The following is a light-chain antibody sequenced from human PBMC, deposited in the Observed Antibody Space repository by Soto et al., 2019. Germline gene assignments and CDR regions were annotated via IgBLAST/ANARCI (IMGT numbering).Light chain of an antibody. CDR2: AAS. CDR3: QQRKSFPIT. V-gene: IGKV1-9*01. Sequence: DIQLTQSPSFLSASVGDRVTITCRASQDINTYLAWYQQKPGKAPKLLVFAASTLQTGAPSRISGSGSGTDVTVRITSLQPEDFATYDCQQRKSFPITFGRGTRLEI. CDR1: QDINTY. J-gene: IGKJ5*01.